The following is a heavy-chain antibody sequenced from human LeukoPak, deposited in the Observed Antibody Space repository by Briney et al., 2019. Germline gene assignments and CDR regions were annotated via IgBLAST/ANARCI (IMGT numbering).Heavy chain of an antibody. CDR2: IYPGDSDT. CDR1: GYSFTNYW. Sequence: GESLKISCKGSGYSFTNYWIGWVRQMPGKGLEWMGIIYPGDSDTRYSPSFQDQVTISADKYISTAYLQWSSLKASDTAMYYCARQRLSRRAYAGNWFDPWGQGTLVTVSS. V-gene: IGHV5-51*01. J-gene: IGHJ5*02. D-gene: IGHD3-16*01. CDR3: ARQRLSRRAYAGNWFDP.